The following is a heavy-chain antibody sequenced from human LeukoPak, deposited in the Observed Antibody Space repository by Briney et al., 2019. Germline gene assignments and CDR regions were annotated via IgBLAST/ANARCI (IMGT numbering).Heavy chain of an antibody. D-gene: IGHD2-15*01. V-gene: IGHV1-46*01. J-gene: IGHJ4*02. Sequence: ASVKVSCKASGYTFTSYYMHWVRQAPGQGLEWMGIINPSGGSTSYAQKFQGRVTMTRDTSTSTFYMELSSLRSEDTAVYYCAAYQNYCSGGSCYLDWGQGTLVTVSS. CDR2: INPSGGST. CDR3: AAYQNYCSGGSCYLD. CDR1: GYTFTSYY.